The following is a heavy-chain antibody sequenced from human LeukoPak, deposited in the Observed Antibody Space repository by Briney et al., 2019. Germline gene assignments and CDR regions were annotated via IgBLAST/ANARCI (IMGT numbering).Heavy chain of an antibody. J-gene: IGHJ4*02. D-gene: IGHD6-6*01. CDR3: ARVRAGRGYFDY. Sequence: ASVKVCCKASGYTFTVYDMHWVRQAPGQGLEWMGWINPNSGGTNYAQEFQGRVTMTRDTSISTAYMELSSLRSDDTAVYYCARVRAGRGYFDYWGQGTLVTVSS. CDR1: GYTFTVYD. V-gene: IGHV1-2*02. CDR2: INPNSGGT.